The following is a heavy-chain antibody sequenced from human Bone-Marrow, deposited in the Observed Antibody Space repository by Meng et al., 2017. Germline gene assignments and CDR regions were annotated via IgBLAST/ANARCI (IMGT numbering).Heavy chain of an antibody. J-gene: IGHJ4*02. CDR2: ISYDGSNK. Sequence: QVHLVGSWGGRVQAGGSPRPSCASSGFTFSYYAMHWVRQAPGKGLEWVAVISYDGSNKYYADSVKGRFTISRDNSKNTLYLQMNSLRAEDTAVYYCAKQKAYDGFDYWGQGTLVTVSS. CDR3: AKQKAYDGFDY. D-gene: IGHD1-1*01. CDR1: GFTFSYYA. V-gene: IGHV3-30*07.